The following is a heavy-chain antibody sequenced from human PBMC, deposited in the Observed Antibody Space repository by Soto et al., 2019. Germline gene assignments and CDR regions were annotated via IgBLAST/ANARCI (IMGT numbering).Heavy chain of an antibody. J-gene: IGHJ6*02. CDR3: ASLGVGDWANYYYYYGMDV. D-gene: IGHD2-21*02. CDR1: GFTFSVYA. V-gene: IGHV3-23*01. Sequence: EVQLLESGGGFVQPGGSLRLSCAATGFTFSVYAMTWVPQAPGKGLEWVSAVTANGGSTYSADSVKGRFTISRDNSKNTLFLQMNSLRAEDTAVYYCASLGVGDWANYYYYYGMDVWGQGTTVTVSS. CDR2: VTANGGST.